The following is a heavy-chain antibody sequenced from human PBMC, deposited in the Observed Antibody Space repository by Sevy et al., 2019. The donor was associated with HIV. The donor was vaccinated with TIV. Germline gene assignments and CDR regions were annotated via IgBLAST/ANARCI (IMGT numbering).Heavy chain of an antibody. CDR2: IWFDGSNT. J-gene: IGHJ4*02. CDR3: ARDLEFYDYGDYGPAFMPDY. Sequence: GGSLRLSCAASGFTFSTYGMHWVRQAPGKGLEWVAVIWFDGSNTYYADSVKGRFTISRDIAKNTLHLQMNSLRAEDTAVYYRARDLEFYDYGDYGPAFMPDYWGQGALVTVSS. V-gene: IGHV3-33*01. CDR1: GFTFSTYG. D-gene: IGHD4-17*01.